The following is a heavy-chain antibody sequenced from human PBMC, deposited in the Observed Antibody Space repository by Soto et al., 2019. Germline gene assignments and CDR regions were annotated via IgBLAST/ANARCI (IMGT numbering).Heavy chain of an antibody. CDR1: GFTFSAYS. Sequence: GRSLRLSCAASGFTFSAYSMNWARQAPGKGLEWVSYITAGSNTIFYADSVKGRFTISRDNAKNSLYLQMNSLRDDDTAVYYCARDNGMAGSFDPWGPGTLVTVSS. CDR2: ITAGSNTI. CDR3: ARDNGMAGSFDP. V-gene: IGHV3-48*02. D-gene: IGHD2-8*01. J-gene: IGHJ5*02.